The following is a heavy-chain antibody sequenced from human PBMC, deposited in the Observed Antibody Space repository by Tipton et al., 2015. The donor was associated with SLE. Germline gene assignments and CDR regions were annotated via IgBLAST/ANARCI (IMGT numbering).Heavy chain of an antibody. J-gene: IGHJ4*02. V-gene: IGHV3-53*05. CDR2: IYSGGGT. D-gene: IGHD5-24*01. Sequence: SLRLSCAASGFTFRSFAMSWVRQAPGKGLEWVSVIYSGGGTYYADSVKGRFTISRDNSKNTLYLQMNSLRADDTAVYYCARERWLQSHFDYWGQGTLVTVSS. CDR3: ARERWLQSHFDY. CDR1: GFTFRSFA.